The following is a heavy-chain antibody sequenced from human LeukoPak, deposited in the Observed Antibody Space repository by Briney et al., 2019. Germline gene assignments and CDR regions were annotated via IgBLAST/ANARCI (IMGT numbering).Heavy chain of an antibody. CDR1: GYTFTSYG. J-gene: IGHJ6*02. CDR2: ISAYNGNT. D-gene: IGHD6-6*01. V-gene: IGHV1-18*01. CDR3: ARDYVAARPKYYYYGMDV. Sequence: ASVTVSCKASGYTFTSYGISWVRQAPGQGLEWMGWISAYNGNTNYAQKLQGRVTMTTDTSTSTAYMELRSLRSDDTAVYYCARDYVAARPKYYYYGMDVWGQGTTVTVSS.